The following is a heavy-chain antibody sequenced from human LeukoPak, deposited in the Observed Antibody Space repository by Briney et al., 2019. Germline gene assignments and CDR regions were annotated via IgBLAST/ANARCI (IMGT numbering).Heavy chain of an antibody. Sequence: PGGSLRLSCAASGFIFDDYAMHWVRQAPGKGLEWVSGISWNSGSIGYADSVKGRFTISRDSAKNSLYLQMNSLRAEDTALYYCAKVGKGYSGYDYHAFDIWGQGTMVTVSS. CDR2: ISWNSGSI. CDR3: AKVGKGYSGYDYHAFDI. D-gene: IGHD5-12*01. V-gene: IGHV3-9*01. CDR1: GFIFDDYA. J-gene: IGHJ3*02.